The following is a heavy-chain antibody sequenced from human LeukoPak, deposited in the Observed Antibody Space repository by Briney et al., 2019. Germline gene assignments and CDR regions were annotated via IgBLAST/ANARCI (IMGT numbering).Heavy chain of an antibody. Sequence: GGSLRLSCAASGFTFSSYSMNWVRQAPGKGLEWVSYISSSSSTIYYADSVKGRFTISRDNARNSLYLQMNSLRDEDTAAYYCAREGAYSGSYYFDYWGQGTLVTVSS. J-gene: IGHJ4*02. CDR2: ISSSSSTI. CDR1: GFTFSSYS. V-gene: IGHV3-48*02. CDR3: AREGAYSGSYYFDY. D-gene: IGHD1-26*01.